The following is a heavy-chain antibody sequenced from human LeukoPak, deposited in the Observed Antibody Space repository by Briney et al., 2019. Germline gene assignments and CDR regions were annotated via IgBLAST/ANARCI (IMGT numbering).Heavy chain of an antibody. CDR2: IKSNIEGGTT. D-gene: IGHD2-15*01. CDR3: TTIRSHSCCSFDY. CDR1: GFTFSHAW. V-gene: IGHV3-15*01. Sequence: PGGSLRLSCEASGFTFSHAWMTWVRQAPGKGLEWVGRIKSNIEGGTTDFAAPVKGRFTISRDDLKNTLSLQMDSLKTEDTAVYYCTTIRSHSCCSFDYWGQGTPVTVSS. J-gene: IGHJ4*02.